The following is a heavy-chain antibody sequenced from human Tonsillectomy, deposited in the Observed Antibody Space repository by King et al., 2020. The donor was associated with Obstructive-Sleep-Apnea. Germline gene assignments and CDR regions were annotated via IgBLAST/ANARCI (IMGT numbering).Heavy chain of an antibody. Sequence: QLQESGPGLVKSSETLSLTCSVSGYSISSGYFWGWIRQPPREGLQWIGSISHTGLTHYNFSLKIRVTISVDTSKNQFSLELTSVTATDTAVYYCARVDWNPDYWGQGTLVTVSS. V-gene: IGHV4-38-2*02. J-gene: IGHJ4*02. CDR1: GYSISSGYF. CDR2: ISHTGLT. D-gene: IGHD1-1*01. CDR3: ARVDWNPDY.